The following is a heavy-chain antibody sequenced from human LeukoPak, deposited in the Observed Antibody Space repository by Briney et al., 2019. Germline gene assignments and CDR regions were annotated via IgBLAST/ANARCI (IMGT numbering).Heavy chain of an antibody. CDR1: GFTFSSYA. J-gene: IGHJ4*02. V-gene: IGHV3-23*01. CDR3: AKGPFTTVTTSYFDY. Sequence: GGSLRLSCAASGFTFSSYAMSWVRQAPGKGLEWVSVISGSGGTTYYADSVKGRFTISRDNSKNTLYLQMNSLRAEDTAVYYCAKGPFTTVTTSYFDYWGQGTLVTVSS. CDR2: ISGSGGTT. D-gene: IGHD4-17*01.